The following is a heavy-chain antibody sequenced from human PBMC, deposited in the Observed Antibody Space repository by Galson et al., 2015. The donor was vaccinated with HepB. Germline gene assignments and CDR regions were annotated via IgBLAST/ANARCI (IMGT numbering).Heavy chain of an antibody. CDR2: INAGNGNT. CDR3: ARGSNAIVVVPAAMFY. Sequence: SVKVSCKASGYTFTSYAMHWVRQAPGQGLEWMGWINAGNGNTKYSQKFQGRVTITRDTSASTAYMELSSLRSEDTAVYYCARGSNAIVVVPAAMFYWGQGTLATVSS. J-gene: IGHJ4*02. D-gene: IGHD2-2*01. V-gene: IGHV1-3*01. CDR1: GYTFTSYA.